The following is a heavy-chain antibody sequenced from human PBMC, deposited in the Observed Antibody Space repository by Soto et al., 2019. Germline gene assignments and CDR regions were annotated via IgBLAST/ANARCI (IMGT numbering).Heavy chain of an antibody. CDR2: IRSKAYGGTT. V-gene: IGHV3-49*03. J-gene: IGHJ5*02. Sequence: EVQLVESGGGLVQPGRSLRLSCTASGFTFGDYAMSWFRQAPGKGLEWVGFIRSKAYGGTTEYAASVKGRFTISRDDSKSIAYLQMNSLKTEDTAVYYCTRGGCSGGSCPRAPFDPWGQGTLVTVSS. CDR3: TRGGCSGGSCPRAPFDP. CDR1: GFTFGDYA. D-gene: IGHD2-15*01.